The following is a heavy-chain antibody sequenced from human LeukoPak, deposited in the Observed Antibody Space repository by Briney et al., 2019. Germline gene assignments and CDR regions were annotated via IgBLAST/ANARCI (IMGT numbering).Heavy chain of an antibody. V-gene: IGHV3-48*04. J-gene: IGHJ4*02. Sequence: QPGGSLRLSCAASGFTFSSYAMSWVRQAPGKGLEWVSYISSSGSTIYYADSVKGRFTISRDNAKNSLYLQMNSLRAEDTAVYYCAKLIVVAHEGYYFDYWGQGTLVTVSS. CDR2: ISSSGSTI. CDR3: AKLIVVAHEGYYFDY. D-gene: IGHD3-22*01. CDR1: GFTFSSYA.